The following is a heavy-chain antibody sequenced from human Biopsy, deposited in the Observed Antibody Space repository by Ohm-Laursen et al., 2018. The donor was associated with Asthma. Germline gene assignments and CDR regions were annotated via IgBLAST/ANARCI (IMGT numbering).Heavy chain of an antibody. CDR3: ARGDSSGWSQYYFDY. CDR2: IYSGGTS. J-gene: IGHJ4*02. CDR1: GLTGSRDH. Sequence: SLRLSRSATGLTGSRDHVFWVRQAPGKGPEWVSVIYSGGTSHTADSVRGRFTISRDYSKNTLYLQMHSLRAEDTAVYYCARGDSSGWSQYYFDYWGQGTLVPVSS. D-gene: IGHD6-19*01. V-gene: IGHV3-53*01.